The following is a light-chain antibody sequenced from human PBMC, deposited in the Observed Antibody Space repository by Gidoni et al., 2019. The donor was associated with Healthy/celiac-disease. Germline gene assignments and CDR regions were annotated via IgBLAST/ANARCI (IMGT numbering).Light chain of an antibody. J-gene: IGLJ3*02. CDR1: SSNIGAGYD. V-gene: IGLV1-40*01. Sequence: QSVLTQPPSVSGAPGQRVTISCTGSSSNIGAGYDVHWYQQLPVTAPKLLIYGNSNRPSGVPDRFSVSKSGTSASLSITGLQAEDEADYYCQSYDSSLSGWVFGGGTKLTVL. CDR3: QSYDSSLSGWV. CDR2: GNS.